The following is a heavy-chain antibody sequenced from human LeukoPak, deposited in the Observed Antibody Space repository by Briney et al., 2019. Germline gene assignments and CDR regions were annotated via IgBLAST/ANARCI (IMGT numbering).Heavy chain of an antibody. V-gene: IGHV3-21*01. Sequence: PGGSLRLSCAASGFTVRSDSMNWVRQAPGKGVEWVSSISTSSSYIYYADSVKGRFTISRDNAKNLLYLQMNSLRAEDTAVYHCARDRSTNSYAEYFFDYWGQGTLVTVSS. J-gene: IGHJ4*02. CDR3: ARDRSTNSYAEYFFDY. CDR2: ISTSSSYI. CDR1: GFTVRSDS. D-gene: IGHD3-16*01.